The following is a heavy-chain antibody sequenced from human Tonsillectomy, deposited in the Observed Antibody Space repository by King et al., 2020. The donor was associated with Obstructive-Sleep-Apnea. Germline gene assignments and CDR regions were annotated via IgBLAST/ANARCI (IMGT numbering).Heavy chain of an antibody. D-gene: IGHD3-10*02. CDR3: AGGDPCSGSYDGWFDP. J-gene: IGHJ5*02. Sequence: VQLQESGPGLVKPSQTLSLTCTVSGGSISSGGYYWSWIRQPPGKGLEWIGYIYYSGSTYYNPSLKSRVTISADTPKNQFSLKLSSVTAADTAVYYCAGGDPCSGSYDGWFDPWGQGTLVTVSS. CDR1: GGSISSGGYY. V-gene: IGHV4-31*03. CDR2: IYYSGST.